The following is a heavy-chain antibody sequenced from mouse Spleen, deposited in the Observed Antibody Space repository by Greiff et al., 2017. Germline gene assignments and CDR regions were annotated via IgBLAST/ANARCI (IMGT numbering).Heavy chain of an antibody. V-gene: IGHV1-26*01. Sequence: EVQLQQSGPELVKPGASVKISCKASGYTFTDYYMNWVKQSHGKSLEWIGDINPNNGGTSYNQKFKGKATLTVDKSSSTAYMELRSLTSEDSAVYYCARGAIYDGYPYAMDYWGQGTSVTVSS. J-gene: IGHJ4*01. CDR1: GYTFTDYY. CDR2: INPNNGGT. D-gene: IGHD2-3*01. CDR3: ARGAIYDGYPYAMDY.